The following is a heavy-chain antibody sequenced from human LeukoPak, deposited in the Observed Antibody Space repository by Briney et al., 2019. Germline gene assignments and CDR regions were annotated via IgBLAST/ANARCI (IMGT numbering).Heavy chain of an antibody. D-gene: IGHD5-24*01. V-gene: IGHV3-74*01. CDR1: GFTFSSYW. J-gene: IGHJ4*02. CDR2: INSEESDT. Sequence: GGSLRLSCAASGFTFSSYWMHWVRQAAGKELVWVSRINSEESDTNYADSVKGRFTISRDNAKNSLYLQMNSLRAEDTAVYYCARGRGGSVWGQGTLVTVSS. CDR3: ARGRGGSV.